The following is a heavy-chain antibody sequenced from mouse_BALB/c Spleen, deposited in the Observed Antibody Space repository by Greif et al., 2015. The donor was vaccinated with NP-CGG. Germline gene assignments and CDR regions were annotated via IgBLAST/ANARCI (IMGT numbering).Heavy chain of an antibody. D-gene: IGHD2-10*02. CDR2: IWSGGST. CDR3: ARREYGNYVWFAY. Sequence: VQLQQSGPGLVQPSQSLSITCTVSGFSLTSYGVHWVRQSPGKGLEWLGVIWSGGSTDYNAAFISRLSISKDNSKSQVFFKMNSLQASDTAIYYCARREYGNYVWFAYWGQGTLVTVSA. CDR1: GFSLTSYG. J-gene: IGHJ3*01. V-gene: IGHV2-2*02.